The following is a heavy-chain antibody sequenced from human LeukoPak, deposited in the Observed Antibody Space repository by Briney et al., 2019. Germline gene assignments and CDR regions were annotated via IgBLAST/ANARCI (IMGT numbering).Heavy chain of an antibody. V-gene: IGHV1-2*02. D-gene: IGHD5-12*01. J-gene: IGHJ4*02. CDR3: ARGRSGYDSNDY. CDR2: INPNSGGT. Sequence: ASVKVSCKASGYIFTGYYMHWVRQAPGQGLEWMGWINPNSGGTNYAQKFQGRVTMTRDTSISTAYMELSRLRSDDTAVYYCARGRSGYDSNDYWGQGTLVTVSS. CDR1: GYIFTGYY.